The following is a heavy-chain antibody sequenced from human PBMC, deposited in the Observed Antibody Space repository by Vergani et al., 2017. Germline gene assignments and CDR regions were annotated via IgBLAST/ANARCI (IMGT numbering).Heavy chain of an antibody. V-gene: IGHV3-30-3*01. CDR1: VFTFSSYA. D-gene: IGHD3-10*01. CDR2: ISYDGSNK. J-gene: IGHJ3*02. CDR3: AREGGGFGAHAFDI. Sequence: QVQLVESGGGVVQPGRSLRLSCAASVFTFSSYAMHWVRQAPGKGLEWVAVISYDGSNKYYADSVKGRFTISRDNSKNTLYLQMNSLRAEDTAVYYCAREGGGFGAHAFDIWGQGTMVTVSS.